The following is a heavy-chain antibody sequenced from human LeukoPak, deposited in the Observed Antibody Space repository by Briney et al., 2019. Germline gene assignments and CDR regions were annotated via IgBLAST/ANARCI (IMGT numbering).Heavy chain of an antibody. CDR2: MNSDGSTR. V-gene: IGHV3-74*01. CDR3: AKGWSGYAPRAGGYYYYMDV. D-gene: IGHD3-3*01. CDR1: GFIFSNYW. J-gene: IGHJ6*03. Sequence: PGGSLRLSCAASGFIFSNYWMHWVRQAPGKGLVWVSSMNSDGSTRFYADSVKGRFTISRDNSKNTLYLQMNSLRAEDTAVYYCAKGWSGYAPRAGGYYYYMDVWGKGTTVTVSS.